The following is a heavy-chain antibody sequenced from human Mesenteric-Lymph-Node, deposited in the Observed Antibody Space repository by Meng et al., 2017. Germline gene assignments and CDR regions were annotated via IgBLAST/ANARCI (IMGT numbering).Heavy chain of an antibody. CDR3: ASADTAMGDY. J-gene: IGHJ4*02. Sequence: GESLKIPCAASGFTFSSYAMSWVRQAPGKGLEWVSAISGSGGSTYYADSVKGRFTISRDNSKNTLYLQMTSLRAEDTAVYYCASADTAMGDYWGQGTLVTVSS. CDR1: GFTFSSYA. D-gene: IGHD5-18*01. V-gene: IGHV3-23*01. CDR2: ISGSGGST.